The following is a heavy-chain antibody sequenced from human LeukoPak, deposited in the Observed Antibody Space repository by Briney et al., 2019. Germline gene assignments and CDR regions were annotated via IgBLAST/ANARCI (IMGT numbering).Heavy chain of an antibody. CDR3: ARAIFGVAKLDY. J-gene: IGHJ4*02. Sequence: ASVKVSCKASGGTFSSYTISWVRQAPGQGLEWMGRIIPILGIANYAQKFQGRVTITADKSTSTAYMELSSLRSEDTAVYYCARAIFGVAKLDYWGQGTLVTVSS. V-gene: IGHV1-69*02. CDR2: IIPILGIA. CDR1: GGTFSSYT. D-gene: IGHD3-3*01.